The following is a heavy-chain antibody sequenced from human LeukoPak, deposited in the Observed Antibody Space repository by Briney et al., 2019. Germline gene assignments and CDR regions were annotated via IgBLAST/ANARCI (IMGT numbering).Heavy chain of an antibody. Sequence: GESLKISCKGSGYSFTSYWIGWVRQMPGKGLEWMGIIYPGESDTRYSPSFQGQVIISADNSISTAYLQWSSLKASDTAMYYCASQGGIAAAGILYFQDWGQGTLVTVSS. D-gene: IGHD6-13*01. CDR2: IYPGESDT. CDR3: ASQGGIAAAGILYFQD. CDR1: GYSFTSYW. V-gene: IGHV5-51*01. J-gene: IGHJ1*01.